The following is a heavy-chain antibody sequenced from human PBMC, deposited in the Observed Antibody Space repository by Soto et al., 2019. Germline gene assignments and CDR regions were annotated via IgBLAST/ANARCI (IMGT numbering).Heavy chain of an antibody. J-gene: IGHJ3*01. D-gene: IGHD6-19*01. CDR1: AFTFSNYA. Sequence: GGSLRLSCAASAFTFSNYAMNWVRQAPGKGLEWVSVISGSGGSTSYADSVQGRFTISRDNSKNTLFLQMNSLRAEDTAIYYCVREDSAWDSRGSFDFWGRGTMVTVSS. CDR2: ISGSGGST. V-gene: IGHV3-23*01. CDR3: VREDSAWDSRGSFDF.